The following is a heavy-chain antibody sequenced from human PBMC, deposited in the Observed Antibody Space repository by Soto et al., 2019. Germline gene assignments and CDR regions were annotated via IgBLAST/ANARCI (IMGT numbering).Heavy chain of an antibody. J-gene: IGHJ4*02. CDR1: GGSISSYY. CDR2: IYYSGSS. D-gene: IGHD1-26*01. Sequence: ASETLSLTCTVSGGSISSYYWSWIRQPPGKGLEWIGFIYYSGSSSYNPSLKSRVTISVDTSKNQFSLKLSSVTAADTAVYYCARYSGTYYVYWGQGILVTVSS. CDR3: ARYSGTYYVY. V-gene: IGHV4-59*01.